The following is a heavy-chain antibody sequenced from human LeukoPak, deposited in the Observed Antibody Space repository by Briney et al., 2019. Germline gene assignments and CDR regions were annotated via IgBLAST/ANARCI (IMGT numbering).Heavy chain of an antibody. V-gene: IGHV4-59*01. CDR2: IYYSGST. CDR3: ARITMVRGVIIPTSYNWFDP. J-gene: IGHJ5*02. Sequence: SETLSLTCTVSGGSFSSYYWTWIRQPPGKGLEWIGYIYYSGSTNYNPSLKSRVTISVDTSKNQFSLKLSSVTAADTAVYYCARITMVRGVIIPTSYNWFDPWGQGTLVTVSS. CDR1: GGSFSSYY. D-gene: IGHD3-10*01.